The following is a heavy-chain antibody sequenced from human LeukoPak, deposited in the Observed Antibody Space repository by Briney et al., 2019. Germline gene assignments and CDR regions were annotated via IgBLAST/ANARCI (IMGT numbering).Heavy chain of an antibody. Sequence: PGGSLRLSCAASGFIFSGAWMSWLRQAPGKGPEWVGRIKKKTDGGTTGYAAPVRGRFTISKDDSKNTLYLQMNSLKIEDTAMYYCATDGLFRGRGTYESWGQGTLVTVSS. CDR1: GFIFSGAW. V-gene: IGHV3-15*01. CDR2: IKKKTDGGTT. D-gene: IGHD3-10*01. J-gene: IGHJ4*02. CDR3: ATDGLFRGRGTYES.